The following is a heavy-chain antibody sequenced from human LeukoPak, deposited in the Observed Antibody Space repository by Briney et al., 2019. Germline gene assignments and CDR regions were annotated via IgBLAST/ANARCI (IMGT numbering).Heavy chain of an antibody. V-gene: IGHV3-23*01. CDR3: AKSASDFWSGYSFDY. Sequence: GGSLRLSCAASGFTFSSYAMSWVRQAPGKGLEWVSAISGSGGSTYYADSVKSRFTISRDNSKNTLYLQMNSLRAEDTAVYYCAKSASDFWSGYSFDYWGQGTLVTVSS. D-gene: IGHD3-3*01. CDR2: ISGSGGST. CDR1: GFTFSSYA. J-gene: IGHJ4*02.